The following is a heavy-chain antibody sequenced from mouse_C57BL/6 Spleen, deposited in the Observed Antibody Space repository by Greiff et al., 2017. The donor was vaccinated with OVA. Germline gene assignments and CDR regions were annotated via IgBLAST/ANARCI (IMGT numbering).Heavy chain of an antibody. J-gene: IGHJ2*01. CDR3: AGYVNYDYFGY. CDR2: IHPSDSDT. CDR1: GYTFTSYW. D-gene: IGHD2-10*02. Sequence: QVQLQQPGAELVKPGASVKVSCKASGYTFTSYWMHWVKQRPGQGLEWIGRIHPSDSDTNYNQKFKGKATLTVDKSSSTAYMQLSSLTSEDSAVYDCAGYVNYDYFGYWGEGTTLTVSS. V-gene: IGHV1-74*01.